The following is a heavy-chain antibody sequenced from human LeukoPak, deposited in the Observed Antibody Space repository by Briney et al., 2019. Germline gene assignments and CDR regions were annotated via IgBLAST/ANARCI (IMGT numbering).Heavy chain of an antibody. CDR1: GFTFSRYA. V-gene: IGHV3-23*01. D-gene: IGHD1-26*01. CDR3: ARSPKWELPHGHWFDP. J-gene: IGHJ5*02. Sequence: GGSLRLSCAASGFTFSRYAMTWVRQAPGKGLEWVSVISGSDSRTDYADSVKGRLTISRDNSKNTLYLQMNSLRAEDTAVYYCARSPKWELPHGHWFDPWGQGTLVTVSS. CDR2: ISGSDSRT.